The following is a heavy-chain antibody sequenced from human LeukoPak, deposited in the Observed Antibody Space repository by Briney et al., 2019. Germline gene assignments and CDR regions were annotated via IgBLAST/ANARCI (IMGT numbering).Heavy chain of an antibody. V-gene: IGHV3-21*01. CDR3: ARSNWNDLSAGEYFDY. D-gene: IGHD1-1*01. Sequence: PGGSLRLSCAASGFTFSSYSMNWVRQAPGKGLEWVSSISSSSSYIYYADSVKGRFTISRDNAKNSLYLQMNSLRAEDTAVYYCARSNWNDLSAGEYFDYWGQGTLVTVSS. CDR2: ISSSSSYI. CDR1: GFTFSSYS. J-gene: IGHJ4*02.